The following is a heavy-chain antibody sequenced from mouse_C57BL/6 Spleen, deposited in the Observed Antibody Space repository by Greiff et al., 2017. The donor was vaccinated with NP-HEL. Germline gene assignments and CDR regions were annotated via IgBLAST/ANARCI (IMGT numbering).Heavy chain of an antibody. V-gene: IGHV5-17*01. CDR2: ISSGSSTI. D-gene: IGHD1-1*01. J-gene: IGHJ2*01. Sequence: EVMLVESGGGLVKPGGSLKLSCAASGFTFSDYGMHWVRQAPEKGLEWVAYISSGSSTIYYADTVKGRFTISRDNAKNTLFLQMTSLRSEDTAMYYCARRFYYYGSSYFDYWGQGTTLTVSS. CDR1: GFTFSDYG. CDR3: ARRFYYYGSSYFDY.